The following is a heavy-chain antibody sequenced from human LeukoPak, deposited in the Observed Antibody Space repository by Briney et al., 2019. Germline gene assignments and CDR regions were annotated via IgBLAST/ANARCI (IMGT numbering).Heavy chain of an antibody. CDR1: GFTFSDYY. J-gene: IGHJ6*02. V-gene: IGHV3-11*01. CDR3: ARHQHYGMAV. Sequence: GGSLRLSCAASGFTFSDYYMSWIRQAPGRGLEWVSYISSSGSPISYADSVKGRSTISRDNTKNSLYLQMNSLRAEDTAVYYCARHQHYGMAVWGQGTTVTVSS. CDR2: ISSSGSPI.